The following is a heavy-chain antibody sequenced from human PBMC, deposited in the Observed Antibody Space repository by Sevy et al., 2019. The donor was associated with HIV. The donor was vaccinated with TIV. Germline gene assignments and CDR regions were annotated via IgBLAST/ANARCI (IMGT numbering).Heavy chain of an antibody. CDR1: GFTFNNYA. J-gene: IGHJ4*02. CDR2: IKQDGSDK. Sequence: GGSLRLSCAASGFTFNNYAMSWVRQAPGKGLEWVANIKQDGSDKHYVDSVKGRFTISRDNAKNSLYLQMNSLRAGDTAVYYCARGVTTVTPFDYWGQGTLVTVSS. CDR3: ARGVTTVTPFDY. D-gene: IGHD4-17*01. V-gene: IGHV3-7*01.